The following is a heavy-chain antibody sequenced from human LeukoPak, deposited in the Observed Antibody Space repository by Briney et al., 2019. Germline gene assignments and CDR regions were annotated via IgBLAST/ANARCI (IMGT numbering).Heavy chain of an antibody. Sequence: SETLSLTCTVSGGSISSYYWSWIRQPAGKGLEWIGRIYTSGSTNYNPSLKSRVTMSVDTSKNQFSLKLSSVTAADTAVYYCARDSVSQKSNDYVPFDWFDPWGQGTLVTVSS. CDR1: GGSISSYY. V-gene: IGHV4-4*07. J-gene: IGHJ5*02. CDR3: ARDSVSQKSNDYVPFDWFDP. CDR2: IYTSGST. D-gene: IGHD4-17*01.